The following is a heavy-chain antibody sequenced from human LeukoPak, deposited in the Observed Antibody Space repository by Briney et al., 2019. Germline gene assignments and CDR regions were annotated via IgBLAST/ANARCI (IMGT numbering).Heavy chain of an antibody. Sequence: GASVEVSCKASGYTFTGYYMHWVRQAPGQGLEWMGWINPNSGGTNYAQKFQGRVTMTRDTSISTAYMELSRLRSDDTAVYYCARAIAAAGGMDVWGQGTTATVSS. CDR3: ARAIAAAGGMDV. J-gene: IGHJ6*02. CDR1: GYTFTGYY. D-gene: IGHD6-13*01. CDR2: INPNSGGT. V-gene: IGHV1-2*02.